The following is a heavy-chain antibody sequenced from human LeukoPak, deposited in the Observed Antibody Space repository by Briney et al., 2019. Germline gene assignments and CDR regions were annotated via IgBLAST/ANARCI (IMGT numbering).Heavy chain of an antibody. CDR2: IYYSGST. CDR3: ARETYYYGSGSYYNVPWYFDY. J-gene: IGHJ4*02. CDR1: GGSISSGGHY. V-gene: IGHV4-31*03. D-gene: IGHD3-10*01. Sequence: SETLSLTCTVSGGSISSGGHYWSWIRQHPGKGLEWIGYIYYSGSTYYNPSLKSRVTISVDTSKNQFSLKLSSVTAADTAVYYCARETYYYGSGSYYNVPWYFDYWGQGTLVTVSS.